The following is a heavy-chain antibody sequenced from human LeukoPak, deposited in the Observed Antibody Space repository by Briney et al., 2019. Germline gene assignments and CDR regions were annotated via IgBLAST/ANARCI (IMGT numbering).Heavy chain of an antibody. Sequence: PSGTLSLTCAVSGGSISSSNWWSWVRQPPGKGLEWIGEIYHSGSTNYNPSLKSRVTISVDKSKNQFSLKLSSVTAADTAVYYCARANYYGSGSYTRFDYWGQGTLVTVSS. CDR2: IYHSGST. D-gene: IGHD3-10*01. J-gene: IGHJ4*02. CDR3: ARANYYGSGSYTRFDY. V-gene: IGHV4-4*02. CDR1: GGSISSSNW.